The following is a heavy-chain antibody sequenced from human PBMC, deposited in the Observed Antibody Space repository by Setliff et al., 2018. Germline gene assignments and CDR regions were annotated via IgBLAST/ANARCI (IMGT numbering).Heavy chain of an antibody. CDR1: GYSVSSGYY. J-gene: IGHJ4*02. Sequence: ETLSLTCAVSGYSVSSGYYWGWIRQPPGKGLEWIGNIYHSGGAYYNPSLKSRVTISVDTSKNQFSLKLNSVTAADTAVYYCARNRQLATRLYWGQGTLVTVSS. CDR2: IYHSGGA. V-gene: IGHV4-38-2*01. D-gene: IGHD6-13*01. CDR3: ARNRQLATRLY.